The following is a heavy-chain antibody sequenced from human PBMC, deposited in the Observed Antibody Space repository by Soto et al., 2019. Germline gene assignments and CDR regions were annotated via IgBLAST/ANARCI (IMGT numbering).Heavy chain of an antibody. CDR2: ISGSGGST. J-gene: IGHJ4*02. CDR3: AKDTHRSGPGIFDY. Sequence: GGSLRLSCAASGFTVSSYAMSWVRQAPGKGLEWVSAISGSGGSTYYADSEKGRFTISRDNSKNTLYLQMKSLRAEDTAVYYCAKDTHRSGPGIFDYWGQGTLVTVSS. D-gene: IGHD6-19*01. V-gene: IGHV3-23*01. CDR1: GFTVSSYA.